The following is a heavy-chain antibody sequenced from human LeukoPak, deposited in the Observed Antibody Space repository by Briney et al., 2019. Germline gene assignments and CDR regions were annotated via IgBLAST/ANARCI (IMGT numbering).Heavy chain of an antibody. Sequence: GASVKGSCKASGYTFTRYDINWVRQATGQGLEWMGWINPNGGNRGYAQKFQGRVSITRDTSINTAYMELSSLRSDDTAVYYCARANGDLDYWGQGTLVTVSS. J-gene: IGHJ4*02. D-gene: IGHD4-17*01. CDR3: ARANGDLDY. CDR1: GYTFTRYD. V-gene: IGHV1-8*03. CDR2: INPNGGNR.